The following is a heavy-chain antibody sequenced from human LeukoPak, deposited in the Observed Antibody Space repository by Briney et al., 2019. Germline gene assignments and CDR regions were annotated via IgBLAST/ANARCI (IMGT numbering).Heavy chain of an antibody. J-gene: IGHJ4*02. V-gene: IGHV4-59*10. Sequence: SETLSLTCAVYGGSFSGYYWSWIRQPPGKGLEWIGRIYSSGSTNYNPSLKSRVTMSVDTSKNQFSLKLSSVTAADTAVYYCARFLYGDYAFDYWGQGSLVTVSS. CDR3: ARFLYGDYAFDY. CDR2: IYSSGST. D-gene: IGHD4-17*01. CDR1: GGSFSGYY.